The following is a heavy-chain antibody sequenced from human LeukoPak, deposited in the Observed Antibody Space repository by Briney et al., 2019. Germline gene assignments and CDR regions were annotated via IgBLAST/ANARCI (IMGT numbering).Heavy chain of an antibody. D-gene: IGHD3-10*01. J-gene: IGHJ4*02. CDR1: GGTFSSYA. CDR2: IIPIFGTA. Sequence: SVKVSCKASGGTFSSYAISWVRQAPGQGLEWMGGIIPIFGTANYAQKFQGRVTITADESTGTAYMELSSLRSEDTAVYYCARGGNYYGSGSTKGSYFDYWGQGTLVTVSS. V-gene: IGHV1-69*01. CDR3: ARGGNYYGSGSTKGSYFDY.